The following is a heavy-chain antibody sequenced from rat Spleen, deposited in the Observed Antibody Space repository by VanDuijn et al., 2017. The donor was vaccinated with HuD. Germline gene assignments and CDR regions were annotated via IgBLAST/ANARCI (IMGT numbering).Heavy chain of an antibody. J-gene: IGHJ4*01. Sequence: EVQLVESGGGLVQPGRSLKLSCIASGFTLNNYWMTWFRQAPGKGLEWVASISPSGGRTYYPDSLKGRFTISRDNAKSSLYLQMNSLKSEDTATYYCARRYSSYIYDYYVMDAWGQGASVTVSS. D-gene: IGHD1-2*01. V-gene: IGHV5-31*01. CDR2: ISPSGGRT. CDR3: ARRYSSYIYDYYVMDA. CDR1: GFTLNNYW.